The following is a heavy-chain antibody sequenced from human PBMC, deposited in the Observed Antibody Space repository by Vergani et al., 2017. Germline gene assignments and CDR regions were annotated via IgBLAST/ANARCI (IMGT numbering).Heavy chain of an antibody. D-gene: IGHD6-19*01. V-gene: IGHV1-3*04. CDR3: ARDVQWLVLGPVDY. J-gene: IGHJ4*02. CDR1: GYTFTSYA. CDR2: INTGNGNT. Sequence: QVQLVQSGAEVKKPGASVKVSCKASGYTFTSYAMHWVRQAPGQRLEWMGWINTGNGNTKYSQKFQGRVTITGETSASTAYMELSSLRSDDTAVYYGARDVQWLVLGPVDYWGQGTLVTVSS.